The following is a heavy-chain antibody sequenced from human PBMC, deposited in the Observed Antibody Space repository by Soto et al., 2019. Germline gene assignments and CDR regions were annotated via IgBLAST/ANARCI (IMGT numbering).Heavy chain of an antibody. Sequence: GGSLRLSCAASGFTFSNFGMHWVRQAPGKGLEWVAVIWFDGSNKYYADSVKGRFTISRDNSENMLYLQINSLTGDDTALYYCVRGASASSHWGIDHWGQGTLVTVSS. J-gene: IGHJ4*02. CDR2: IWFDGSNK. CDR1: GFTFSNFG. CDR3: VRGASASSHWGIDH. V-gene: IGHV3-33*01. D-gene: IGHD6-13*01.